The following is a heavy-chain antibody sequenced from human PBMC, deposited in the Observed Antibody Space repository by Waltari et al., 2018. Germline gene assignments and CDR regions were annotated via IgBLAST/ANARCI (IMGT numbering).Heavy chain of an antibody. CDR1: GAFFSGDF. J-gene: IGHJ3*02. Sequence: QVQLQQGGAGLLKPSETLPPSGAVYGAFFSGDFWSWLRPPPGQGLEWIGEINHSGSTNYNPSLKSRVTISVDTSKNQFSLKLSSVTAADTAVYYWARAWISLILGATSAFDIWGQGTMVTVS. D-gene: IGHD1-26*01. CDR3: ARAWISLILGATSAFDI. V-gene: IGHV4-34*01. CDR2: INHSGST.